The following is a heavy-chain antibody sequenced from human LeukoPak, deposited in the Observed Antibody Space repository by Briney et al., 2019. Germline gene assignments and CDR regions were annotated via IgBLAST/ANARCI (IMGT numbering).Heavy chain of an antibody. D-gene: IGHD5-12*01. CDR2: ISGSGGST. CDR3: AKDPSSARRWLRLRPWGYYFDY. V-gene: IGHV3-23*01. CDR1: GFTFSSYA. J-gene: IGHJ4*02. Sequence: PGGSLRLSCAASGFTFSSYAMSWVRQAPGKGLEWVSAISGSGGSTYYADSVKGRFTISRDNSKNTLYLQMNSLRAEDTAVYYCAKDPSSARRWLRLRPWGYYFDYWGQGTLVTVSS.